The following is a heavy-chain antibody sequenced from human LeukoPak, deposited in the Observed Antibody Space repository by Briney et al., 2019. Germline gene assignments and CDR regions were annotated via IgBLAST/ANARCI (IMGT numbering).Heavy chain of an antibody. V-gene: IGHV1-18*01. Sequence: ASVKVSCKASGYTFTSYGISWVRQAPGQGLEWMGWISAYNGNTNYAQKLQGRVTMTTDTSTSTAYMELRSLRSDDTAVYYCARERPSYYYDSSGSVDAFVIWGQGTMVTVSS. D-gene: IGHD3-22*01. CDR1: GYTFTSYG. CDR2: ISAYNGNT. J-gene: IGHJ3*02. CDR3: ARERPSYYYDSSGSVDAFVI.